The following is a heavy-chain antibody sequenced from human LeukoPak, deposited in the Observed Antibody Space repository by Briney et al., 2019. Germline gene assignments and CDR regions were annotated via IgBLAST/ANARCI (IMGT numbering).Heavy chain of an antibody. D-gene: IGHD3-22*01. J-gene: IGHJ6*03. Sequence: PSETLSLTCAVYGGSFSGYYWSWIRQPPGKGLEWIGEINHSGSTNYDPSLKSRVTISVDTSKNQFSLKLSSVTAADTAVYYCARIIHDSSGYYYLYYYYYMDVWGKGTTVTVSS. CDR1: GGSFSGYY. CDR2: INHSGST. V-gene: IGHV4-34*01. CDR3: ARIIHDSSGYYYLYYYYYMDV.